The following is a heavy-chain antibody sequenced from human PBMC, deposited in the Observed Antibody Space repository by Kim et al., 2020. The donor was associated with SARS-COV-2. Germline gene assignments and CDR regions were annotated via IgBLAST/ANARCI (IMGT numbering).Heavy chain of an antibody. CDR3: AREGGPYSSSWYTGPTLNYYYGMDV. Sequence: ASVKVSCKASGYTFTSYGISWVRQAPGQGLEWMGWISAYNGNTNYAQKLQGRVTMTTDTSTSTAYMELRSLRSDDTAVYYCAREGGPYSSSWYTGPTLNYYYGMDVWGQGTTVTVSS. D-gene: IGHD6-13*01. V-gene: IGHV1-18*01. J-gene: IGHJ6*02. CDR2: ISAYNGNT. CDR1: GYTFTSYG.